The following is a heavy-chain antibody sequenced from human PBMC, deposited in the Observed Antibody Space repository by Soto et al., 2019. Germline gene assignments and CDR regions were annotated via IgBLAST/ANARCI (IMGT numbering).Heavy chain of an antibody. CDR3: ARRGLVPAALPNYYYYYGMDV. Sequence: SETLSLTCAVSGGSISSGGYSWSWIRQPPGKGLEWIGYIYHSGSTYYNPSLKSRVTISVDTSKNQFSLKLSSVTAADTAVYYCARRGLVPAALPNYYYYYGMDVWGQGTTVTVSS. J-gene: IGHJ6*02. CDR2: IYHSGST. CDR1: GGSISSGGYS. V-gene: IGHV4-30-2*02. D-gene: IGHD2-2*01.